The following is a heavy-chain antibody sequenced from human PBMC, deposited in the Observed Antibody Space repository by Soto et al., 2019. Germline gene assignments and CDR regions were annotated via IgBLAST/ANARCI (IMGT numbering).Heavy chain of an antibody. CDR1: GGSISSSSYY. V-gene: IGHV4-39*01. CDR3: ARMRWIQLWFNWFDP. D-gene: IGHD5-18*01. J-gene: IGHJ5*02. CDR2: IYYSGST. Sequence: SETLSLTCTVSGGSISSSSYYWCWIRHPPGKGLEWIGSIYYSGSTYYNPSLKSRVTISVDTSKNQFSLKLSSVTAADTAVYYCARMRWIQLWFNWFDPWGQGTLVTVSS.